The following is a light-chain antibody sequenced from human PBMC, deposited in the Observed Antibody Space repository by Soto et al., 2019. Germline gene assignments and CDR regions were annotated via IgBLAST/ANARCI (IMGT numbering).Light chain of an antibody. V-gene: IGKV3-11*01. CDR1: QVVGSY. CDR2: DAT. Sequence: EIVLTQSPATLSLSPGERSTLSCRVSQVVGSYLAWFQQKPGQAPRLLIYDATNRATGIPARFNGSGSGTDFTLTISSLEPEDFAVYYCQQRRSWPRAFGQGTKVDIK. J-gene: IGKJ1*01. CDR3: QQRRSWPRA.